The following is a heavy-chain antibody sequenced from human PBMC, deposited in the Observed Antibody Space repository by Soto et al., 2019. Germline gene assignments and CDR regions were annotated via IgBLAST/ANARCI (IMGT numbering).Heavy chain of an antibody. CDR2: ISAYNGNT. D-gene: IGHD3-3*01. CDR3: ARECRGEEVRFLESFTYYYGMDV. Sequence: ASVKVSCKASGYTFTSYGISWVRQAPGQGLEWMGWISAYNGNTNYAQKLQGRVTMTTDTSTSTAYMELRSLRSDDTAVYYCARECRGEEVRFLESFTYYYGMDVWGQGTTVTVSS. J-gene: IGHJ6*02. CDR1: GYTFTSYG. V-gene: IGHV1-18*01.